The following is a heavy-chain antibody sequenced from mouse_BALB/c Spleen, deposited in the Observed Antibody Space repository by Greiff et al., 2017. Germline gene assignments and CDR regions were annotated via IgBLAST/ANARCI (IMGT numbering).Heavy chain of an antibody. D-gene: IGHD1-2*01. V-gene: IGHV3-8*02. CDR1: GDSITSCY. J-gene: IGHJ4*01. CDR2: ISYSGST. Sequence: VQLQQSGPSLVKPSQTLSLTCSVTGDSITSCYWNWIRKFPGNKLEYMGYISYSGSTYYNPSLKSRISITRDTSKNQYYLQLNSVTTEDTATYYCACTAQGYAMDYWGQGTSVTVSS. CDR3: ACTAQGYAMDY.